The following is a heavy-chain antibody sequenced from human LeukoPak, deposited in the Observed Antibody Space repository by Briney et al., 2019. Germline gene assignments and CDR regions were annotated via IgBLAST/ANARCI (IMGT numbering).Heavy chain of an antibody. J-gene: IGHJ4*02. CDR1: GFTFSSYG. V-gene: IGHV3-30*02. CDR3: AKDATRPTSGAPGY. Sequence: GGSLRLSCAASGFTFSSYGMHWVRQAPGKGLEWVAFIRYDGSNKYYADSVKGRFTISRDNSKNTLYLQMNSLRAEDTAVYCFAKDATRPTSGAPGYWGQGTLVTVSS. CDR2: IRYDGSNK. D-gene: IGHD6-6*01.